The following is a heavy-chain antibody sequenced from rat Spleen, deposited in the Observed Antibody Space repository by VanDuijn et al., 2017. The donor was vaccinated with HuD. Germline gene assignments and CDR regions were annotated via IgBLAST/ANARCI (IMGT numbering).Heavy chain of an antibody. Sequence: KDLEWMGVIWNTGGTQYNSALKSRLSISKDTSESQVFLKMNSLQSEDTAIYFCSRDEYRYNWGFGYWGQGTLVTVSS. CDR2: IWNTGGT. CDR3: SRDEYRYNWGFGY. V-gene: IGHV2-41*01. D-gene: IGHD1-5*01. J-gene: IGHJ3*01.